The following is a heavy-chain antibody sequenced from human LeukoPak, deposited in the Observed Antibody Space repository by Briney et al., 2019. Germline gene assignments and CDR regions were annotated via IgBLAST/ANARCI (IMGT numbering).Heavy chain of an antibody. D-gene: IGHD3-10*01. V-gene: IGHV4-59*01. CDR1: GDSISSYY. Sequence: PSETLSLTCTVSGDSISSYYWSWIRQPPGKGLEWIGYIDYSGSTNYNPSLKSRVTISVDTSKNQFSLKLSSVTAADTAVYYCATALMVRGVKGYYYGMDVWGQGTTVTVSS. J-gene: IGHJ6*02. CDR3: ATALMVRGVKGYYYGMDV. CDR2: IDYSGST.